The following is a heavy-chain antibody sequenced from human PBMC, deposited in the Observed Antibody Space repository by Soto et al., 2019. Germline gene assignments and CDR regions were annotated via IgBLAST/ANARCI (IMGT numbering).Heavy chain of an antibody. J-gene: IGHJ5*02. V-gene: IGHV3-21*01. CDR1: GFTFDDYA. D-gene: IGHD2-8*01. CDR3: ARTLPGVNWFDP. Sequence: SCAASGFTFDDYAMNGGRQAPGKGLEWVSSISSSSSYIYYADSVKGRVTISRDNAKNSLYLQMNSLRAEDTAVYYCARTLPGVNWFDPWGQGTLVTVSS. CDR2: ISSSSSYI.